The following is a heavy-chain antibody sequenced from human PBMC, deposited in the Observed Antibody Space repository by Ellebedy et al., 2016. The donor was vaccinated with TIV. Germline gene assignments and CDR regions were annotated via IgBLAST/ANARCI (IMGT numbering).Heavy chain of an antibody. CDR2: ISSSSSYI. CDR1: GFTFSSYS. V-gene: IGHV3-21*04. D-gene: IGHD1-26*01. Sequence: GGSLRLXXAASGFTFSSYSMNWVRQAPGKGLEWVSSISSSSSYIYYADSVKGRFTISRDNAKNSLYLQMNSLRAEDTAVYYCAKGSVWGGSYHHFDYWGQGLLVTVSS. J-gene: IGHJ4*02. CDR3: AKGSVWGGSYHHFDY.